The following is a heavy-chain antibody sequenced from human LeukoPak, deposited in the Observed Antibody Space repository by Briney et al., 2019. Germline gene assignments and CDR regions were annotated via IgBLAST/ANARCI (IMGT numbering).Heavy chain of an antibody. CDR1: GGSISSYY. J-gene: IGHJ4*02. D-gene: IGHD3-22*01. V-gene: IGHV4-59*01. Sequence: SETLSLTCTVSGGSISSYYWSWIRQPPGKGQEWIGYIYYSGSTNYNPSLKSRVTISVDTSKNQFSLKLSSVTAADTAVYYCARAEDSSGYYPLGYWGQGTLVTVSS. CDR3: ARAEDSSGYYPLGY. CDR2: IYYSGST.